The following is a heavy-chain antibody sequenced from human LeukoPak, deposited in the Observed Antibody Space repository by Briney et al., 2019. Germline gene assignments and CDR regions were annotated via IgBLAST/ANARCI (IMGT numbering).Heavy chain of an antibody. CDR1: GFTFSSYS. D-gene: IGHD2-2*01. Sequence: GGSLRLSCAASGFTFSSYSMNWVRQAPGKGLEWVSAISGSGGSTYYADSVKGRFTISRDNSKNTLYLQMNSLRAEDTAVYYCAKAARYCSSTSCYGMDVWGQGTTVTVSS. CDR3: AKAARYCSSTSCYGMDV. J-gene: IGHJ6*02. CDR2: ISGSGGST. V-gene: IGHV3-23*01.